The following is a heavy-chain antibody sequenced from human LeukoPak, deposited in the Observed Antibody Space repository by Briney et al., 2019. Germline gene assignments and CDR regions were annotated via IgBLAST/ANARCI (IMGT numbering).Heavy chain of an antibody. V-gene: IGHV3-33*01. Sequence: AGSLRLSCAASGFTFSSYGMHRVRQAPGQGLEWVAVIWYDGSNKYYADSVKGRFTISRDNSKSTLYLQMNSLRAEDTAVYYCARDKAHGYSYVGYWGQGTLVTVSS. CDR3: ARDKAHGYSYVGY. J-gene: IGHJ4*02. CDR1: GFTFSSYG. D-gene: IGHD5-18*01. CDR2: IWYDGSNK.